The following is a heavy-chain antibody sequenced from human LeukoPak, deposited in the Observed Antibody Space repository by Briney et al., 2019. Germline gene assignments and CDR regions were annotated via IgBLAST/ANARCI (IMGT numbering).Heavy chain of an antibody. CDR2: ISSGVGSP. J-gene: IGHJ5*02. V-gene: IGHV3-23*01. CDR1: GFTFTNYA. Sequence: QTGESLRLSCTASGFTFTNYAMTWVRQAPGKGLEWVSGISSGVGSPFYADSVKGRFTISRDNSKNTLYLQMNSLRAEDTAVYYCFSPPNYDILTGYYTWFDPWGQGTLVTVSS. D-gene: IGHD3-9*01. CDR3: FSPPNYDILTGYYTWFDP.